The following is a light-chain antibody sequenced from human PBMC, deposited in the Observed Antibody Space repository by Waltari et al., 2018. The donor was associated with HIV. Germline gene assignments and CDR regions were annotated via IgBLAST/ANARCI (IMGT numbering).Light chain of an antibody. V-gene: IGLV4-69*01. CDR1: SGHRNYA. CDR2: LKRDGSH. CDR3: QTWGAGIQEV. J-gene: IGLJ3*02. Sequence: QLVLTQSPSASASLGASVKLTCTLSSGHRNYANEWHKQPPGKGPRYLMKLKRDGSHIKGDGIPDRFSGSSSGDERYLTISSLQSEDEADYYCQTWGAGIQEVFGGGTKLTVL.